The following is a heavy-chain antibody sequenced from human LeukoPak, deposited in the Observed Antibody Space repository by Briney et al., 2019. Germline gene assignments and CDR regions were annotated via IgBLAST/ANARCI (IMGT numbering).Heavy chain of an antibody. V-gene: IGHV4-34*01. Sequence: PPETLSLTCAVYGGSFSGYYWSWIRQPPGKGLEWIGEINHSGSTNYNPSLKSRVTISVDTSKNQFSLKLSSVTAADTAVYYCARAAYYYDSSGYYYAYYFDYWGQGTLVTVSS. CDR2: INHSGST. CDR1: GGSFSGYY. J-gene: IGHJ4*02. CDR3: ARAAYYYDSSGYYYAYYFDY. D-gene: IGHD3-22*01.